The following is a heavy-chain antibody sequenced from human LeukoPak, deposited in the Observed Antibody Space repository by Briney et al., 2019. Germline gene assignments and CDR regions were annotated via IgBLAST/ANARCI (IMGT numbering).Heavy chain of an antibody. J-gene: IGHJ4*02. V-gene: IGHV4-34*01. CDR2: INHSGST. CDR1: GGSFSGYY. Sequence: SETLSLTCAVYGGSFSGYYWSWIRQPPGKGLEWIGEINHSGSTNYNPSLKSRVTISVDTSKNQFSLKLSSVTAADTAVYYCARQASPPHLPYYFDYWGQGTLVTVSS. CDR3: ARQASPPHLPYYFDY.